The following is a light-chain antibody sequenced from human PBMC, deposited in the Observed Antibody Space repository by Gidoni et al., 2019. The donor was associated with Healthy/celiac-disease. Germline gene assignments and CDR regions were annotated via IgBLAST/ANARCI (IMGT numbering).Light chain of an antibody. Sequence: DVVMTQSPLSLPVTLGQPASISCRSSLSLVYSDGNTYLNWFQQRPGQSPRRLIYKVSNRDSGVPDRFSGSGSGTDFTLKISRVEAEDVGIYYCMQYTHWPPWTFGQGTKVEIE. CDR2: KVS. J-gene: IGKJ1*01. CDR1: LSLVYSDGNTY. CDR3: MQYTHWPPWT. V-gene: IGKV2-30*01.